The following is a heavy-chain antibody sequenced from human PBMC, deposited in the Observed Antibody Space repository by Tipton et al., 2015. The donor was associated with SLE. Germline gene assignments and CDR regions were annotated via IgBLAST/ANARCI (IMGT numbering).Heavy chain of an antibody. D-gene: IGHD3-10*01. CDR2: INSDGSST. J-gene: IGHJ4*02. CDR1: GFSFSSYW. Sequence: SLRLSCTASGFSFSSYWMHWVRQAPGKRLVWVSRINSDGSSTSYADSVKGRFTISRDNAKNTLFLHMNSLRAEDTAVYYCAKDKYYGSGSSFFDNWGQGILVTVSS. CDR3: AKDKYYGSGSSFFDN. V-gene: IGHV3-74*01.